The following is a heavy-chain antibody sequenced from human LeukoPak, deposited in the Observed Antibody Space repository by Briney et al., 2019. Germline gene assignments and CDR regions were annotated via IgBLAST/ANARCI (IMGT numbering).Heavy chain of an antibody. CDR2: IYFGDSET. D-gene: IGHD1-26*01. J-gene: IGHJ3*02. V-gene: IGHV5-51*01. CDR1: GYNFPNYW. Sequence: AESLKISCKSSGYNFPNYWIGWVRQMPGKSLEWMGIIYFGDSETRYSPSFQGQVTISADKSISTAYLQWSSLKASDSALYYCARSPRFSGSYGSAFDIWGQGTMVTVSS. CDR3: ARSPRFSGSYGSAFDI.